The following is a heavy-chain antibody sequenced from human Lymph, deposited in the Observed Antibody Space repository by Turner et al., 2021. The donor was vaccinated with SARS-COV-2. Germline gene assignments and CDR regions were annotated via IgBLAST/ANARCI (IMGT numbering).Heavy chain of an antibody. V-gene: IGHV3-33*01. J-gene: IGHJ2*01. D-gene: IGHD1-26*01. Sequence: QVQLVESGGGVVQPGWSLRLSFAASGFTFSSYGMYWVRQAPGKGLEWVAVIWYDGSNKYYADSVKGRFTISRDNSKNTLYLQMNSLRAEDTAVYYCARGAAGEWYFDLWGRGTLVTVSS. CDR2: IWYDGSNK. CDR1: GFTFSSYG. CDR3: ARGAAGEWYFDL.